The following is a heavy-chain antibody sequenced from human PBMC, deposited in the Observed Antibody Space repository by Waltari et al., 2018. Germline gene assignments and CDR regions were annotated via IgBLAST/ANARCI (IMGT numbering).Heavy chain of an antibody. CDR3: ARHVSGPTRAAFDV. J-gene: IGHJ3*01. CDR2: IPLGTNA. CDR1: GLAVTSNY. Sequence: EVQLVESGGGLIQPGGSLRLSCVGSGLAVTSNYMSWVRQVPGKGLEWVSNIPLGTNANYAESVRGRFTISRDNSKDTLYLQMNSLRVEDTAVYFCARHVSGPTRAAFDVWGQGTMVTVSP. V-gene: IGHV3-53*01. D-gene: IGHD6-19*01.